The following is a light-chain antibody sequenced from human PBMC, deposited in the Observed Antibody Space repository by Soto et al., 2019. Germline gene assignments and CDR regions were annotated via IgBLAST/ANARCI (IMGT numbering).Light chain of an antibody. CDR2: DAS. Sequence: DIQMTQSPSTLSASVGDRVTITCRASQSISSWLAWYQQKPGKAPKLLIYDASSLESGVPSRLSGSGSGTEVTTTIRSLAPYDFARYYCQQGEQLPLTFGGGTKVEIK. CDR3: QQGEQLPLT. CDR1: QSISSW. J-gene: IGKJ4*01. V-gene: IGKV1-5*01.